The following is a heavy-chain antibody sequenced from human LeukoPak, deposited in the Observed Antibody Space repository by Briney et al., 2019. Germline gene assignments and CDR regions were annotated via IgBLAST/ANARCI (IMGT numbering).Heavy chain of an antibody. J-gene: IGHJ4*02. V-gene: IGHV3-21*01. CDR3: GRQAAPDY. Sequence: GGSLRLSCATSGFTFSSYSMNWVRQAPGKGLEWVSSISSSSENIYYADSVKGRFTISRDNPKNSLFLQMNSLSVEDTAVYYCGRQAAPDYWGQGILVTVSS. CDR2: ISSSSENI. D-gene: IGHD2-15*01. CDR1: GFTFSSYS.